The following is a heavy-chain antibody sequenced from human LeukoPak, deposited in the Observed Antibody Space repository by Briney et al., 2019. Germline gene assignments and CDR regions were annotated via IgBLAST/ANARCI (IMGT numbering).Heavy chain of an antibody. J-gene: IGHJ3*02. CDR3: ARAITRGADAFDI. D-gene: IGHD1-26*01. V-gene: IGHV1-69*13. Sequence: SVKVSCKASGYTFTSYYMHWVRQAPGQGLEWMGGIIPIFGTANYAQKFQGRVTITADESTSTAYMELSSLRSEDTAVYYCARAITRGADAFDIWGQGTMVTVSS. CDR2: IIPIFGTA. CDR1: GYTFTSYY.